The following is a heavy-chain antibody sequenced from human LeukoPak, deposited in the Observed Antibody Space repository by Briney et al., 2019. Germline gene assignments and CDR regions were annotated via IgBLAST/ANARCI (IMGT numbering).Heavy chain of an antibody. CDR2: IIPISGTT. Sequence: SVKVSCKASGGTFSSYAITWVRQAPGRGLEWMGKIIPISGTTNYAQKFQGRVTFTADESTSTAYMELSSLRSEDTALYYCARKLRLGGNWFDPWGQGTLVTVSS. CDR1: GGTFSSYA. J-gene: IGHJ5*02. CDR3: ARKLRLGGNWFDP. D-gene: IGHD1-26*01. V-gene: IGHV1-69*15.